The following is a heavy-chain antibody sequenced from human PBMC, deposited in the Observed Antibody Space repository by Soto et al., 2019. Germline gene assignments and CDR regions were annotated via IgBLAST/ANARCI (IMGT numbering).Heavy chain of an antibody. CDR3: ARHGVANWFDP. J-gene: IGHJ5*02. D-gene: IGHD2-15*01. CDR2: IHYSGST. V-gene: IGHV4-59*08. CDR1: GASISSHH. Sequence: SETLSLTCTVSGASISSHHWSWIRQPPGKGLEWIGSIHYSGSTNYNPSLKSRVTISVDTSKNQFSLKLSSVTAADTAVYYCARHGVANWFDPWGQGTLVTVSS.